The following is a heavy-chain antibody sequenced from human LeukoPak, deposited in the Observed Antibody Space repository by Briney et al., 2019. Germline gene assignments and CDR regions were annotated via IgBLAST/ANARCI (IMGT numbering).Heavy chain of an antibody. CDR2: IYTSGST. D-gene: IGHD3-22*01. CDR3: VRGDDSSGYKTH. J-gene: IGHJ4*02. Sequence: SQTLSLTCTVSGGSISSGSYYWSWIRQPAGKGLEWIGRIYTSGSTNYNPSLKSRVTISVDTSKNQFSLKLSPVTAADTAVYYCVRGDDSSGYKTHWGQGTLVTVSS. CDR1: GGSISSGSYY. V-gene: IGHV4-61*02.